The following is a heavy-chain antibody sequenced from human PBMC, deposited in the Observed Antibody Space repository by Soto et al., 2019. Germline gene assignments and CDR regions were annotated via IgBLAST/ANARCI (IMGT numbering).Heavy chain of an antibody. D-gene: IGHD2-21*02. V-gene: IGHV1-18*01. CDR1: GYTFTSYG. CDR3: ARYACGGDGYSAEMGHFDY. CDR2: ISAYNGNT. J-gene: IGHJ4*02. Sequence: ASVKVSCKASGYTFTSYGISWVRQAPGQGLEWMGWISAYNGNTNYAQKLQGRVTMTTDTSTSTAYMELRSLRSDDTAVYYCARYACGGDGYSAEMGHFDYWGQGTLVTVS.